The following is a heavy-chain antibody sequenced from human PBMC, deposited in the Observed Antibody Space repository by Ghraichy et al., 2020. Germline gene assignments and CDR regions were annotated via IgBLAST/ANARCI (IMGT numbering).Heavy chain of an antibody. J-gene: IGHJ5*02. CDR1: GVTLTTSA. V-gene: IGHV1-69*04. CDR3: ARQDGGYDYGIYWFDP. D-gene: IGHD5-12*01. CDR2: VSPMSGST. Sequence: SVKVSCKASGVTLTTSAIAWLRQAPGQGLEWVGRVSPMSGSTYAEKFQGRIIITADRSTSTAYMELSSLTYEDTAVYYCARQDGGYDYGIYWFDPWGQGTMVTV.